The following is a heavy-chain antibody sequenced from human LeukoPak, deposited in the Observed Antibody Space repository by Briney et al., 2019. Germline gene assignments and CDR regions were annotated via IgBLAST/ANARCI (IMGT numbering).Heavy chain of an antibody. J-gene: IGHJ6*03. Sequence: SETLSLTCSVWRGAISYYYWIWIPQPPGKGLEGIGYIYTCGSTKYNPSLKSRVTISVDTSTNRFSLNLRSVTAADTAVYYCARHGQSYYYDYHIDVWGKGTTVTVPS. CDR1: RGAISYYY. CDR2: IYTCGST. D-gene: IGHD2-21*01. CDR3: ARHGQSYYYDYHIDV. V-gene: IGHV4-4*09.